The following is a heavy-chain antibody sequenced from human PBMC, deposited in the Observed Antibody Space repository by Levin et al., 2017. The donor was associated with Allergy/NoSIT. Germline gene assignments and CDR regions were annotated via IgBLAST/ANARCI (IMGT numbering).Heavy chain of an antibody. CDR1: GFTFSSYW. CDR2: INSDGSST. CDR3: ARDLHTYYYDSSGSLGS. J-gene: IGHJ4*02. D-gene: IGHD3-22*01. V-gene: IGHV3-74*01. Sequence: GGSLRLSCAASGFTFSSYWMHWVRQAPGKGLVWVSRINSDGSSTSYADSVKGRFTISRDNAKNTLYLQMNSLRAEDTAVYYCARDLHTYYYDSSGSLGSWGQGTLVTVSS.